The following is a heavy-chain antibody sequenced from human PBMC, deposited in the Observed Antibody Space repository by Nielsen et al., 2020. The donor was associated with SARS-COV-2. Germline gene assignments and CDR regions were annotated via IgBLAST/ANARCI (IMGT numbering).Heavy chain of an antibody. Sequence: SETLSLTCAVYGGSFSGYYWSWIRQPPGKGLEWIGEINHSGSTNYNPSLKSRVTISVDTSKNQFSLKLSSVTAADTAIYYCARGGEIETPYKLYHGMDVWDPGTTVTVSS. D-gene: IGHD3-10*01. CDR3: ARGGEIETPYKLYHGMDV. CDR2: INHSGST. V-gene: IGHV4-34*01. J-gene: IGHJ6*02. CDR1: GGSFSGYY.